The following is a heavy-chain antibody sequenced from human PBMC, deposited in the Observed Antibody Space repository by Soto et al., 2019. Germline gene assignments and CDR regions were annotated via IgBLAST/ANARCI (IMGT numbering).Heavy chain of an antibody. CDR1: GDSVSSNSAA. Sequence: SQTLSLTCAISGDSVSSNSAAWNWIRQSPSRGLEWLGRTYYRSKWYNDYAVSVKSRITINPDTSKNQFSLQLNSVTPEDTAVYYCARTQRTPDSNSWYSGGDYFDYWSQGTLVTVSS. J-gene: IGHJ4*02. CDR3: ARTQRTPDSNSWYSGGDYFDY. CDR2: TYYRSKWYN. D-gene: IGHD6-13*01. V-gene: IGHV6-1*01.